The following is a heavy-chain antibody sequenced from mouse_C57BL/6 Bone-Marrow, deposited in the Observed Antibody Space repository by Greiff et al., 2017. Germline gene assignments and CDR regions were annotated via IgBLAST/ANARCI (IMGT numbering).Heavy chain of an antibody. V-gene: IGHV1-7*01. Sequence: VQLQQSGAELAKPGASVKLSCQASGYTFTSYWMHWVKQRPGQGLEWIGYINPSSGYTKYNQKFKDKATLTADKSSSTAYMQLSSLTYEDSAVYYCARDPYYGRSWGYYAMDYWGQGTSVTVSS. D-gene: IGHD1-1*01. CDR3: ARDPYYGRSWGYYAMDY. J-gene: IGHJ4*01. CDR1: GYTFTSYW. CDR2: INPSSGYT.